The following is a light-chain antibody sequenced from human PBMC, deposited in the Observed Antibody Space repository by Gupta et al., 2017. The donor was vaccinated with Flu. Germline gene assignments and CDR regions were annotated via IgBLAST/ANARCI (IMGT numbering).Light chain of an antibody. V-gene: IGKV3-11*01. CDR1: QNVGRF. CDR3: QQGENWPMT. Sequence: PATLSLSPGERATLSCRASQNVGRFLVWYQQKPGQAPRLLMSDASTRATGIPARFGGSGSGTEFTLTISSLEPEDLAVYFCQQGENWPMTFGQGTQVEIK. CDR2: DAS. J-gene: IGKJ5*01.